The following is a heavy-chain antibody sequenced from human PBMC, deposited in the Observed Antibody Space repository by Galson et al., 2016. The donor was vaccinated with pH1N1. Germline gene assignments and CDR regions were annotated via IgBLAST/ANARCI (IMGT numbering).Heavy chain of an antibody. V-gene: IGHV5-51*03. J-gene: IGHJ4*02. CDR2: IYPGDSDA. CDR3: ARPQSLATPAFFFDS. CDR1: GYTFTNYW. Sequence: QSGAEVKKPGESLKISCRASGYTFTNYWIGWVRQVPRKGLEWMAIIYPGDSDARYSPSFQGRVTISADKSISTAYLHWSSLKASDTAIYYCARPQSLATPAFFFDSWGRGTLVTVSS. D-gene: IGHD6-13*01.